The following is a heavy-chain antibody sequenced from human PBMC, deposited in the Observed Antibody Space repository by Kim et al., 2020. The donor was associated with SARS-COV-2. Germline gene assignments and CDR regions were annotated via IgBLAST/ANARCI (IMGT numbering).Heavy chain of an antibody. V-gene: IGHV1-69*13. J-gene: IGHJ4*02. D-gene: IGHD5-18*01. Sequence: SVKVSCKTSGDFFSSYAINWVRQAPGQGLEWMGGVIPVFGRADYAQKFQGSVTITADESTRTAYLEVNNLTSEDTAIYYCAKSAGAQLWSGIDFWGQGTLISVSS. CDR1: GDFFSSYA. CDR3: AKSAGAQLWSGIDF. CDR2: VIPVFGRA.